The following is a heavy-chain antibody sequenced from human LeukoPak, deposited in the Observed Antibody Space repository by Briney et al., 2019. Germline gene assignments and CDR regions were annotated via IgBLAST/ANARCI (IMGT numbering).Heavy chain of an antibody. CDR2: IWYHGNEI. J-gene: IGHJ4*02. CDR1: GFTFSNFG. Sequence: GGSLRLSCAASGFTFSNFGMHWVRQAPGKGLEWVAVIWYHGNEIHYVDSVEGRFTISRDNFRNTLYLQMNSLRAEDSAVYYCVRGSGGNGYGYWGDNWGQGTLVTVSS. CDR3: VRGSGGNGYGYWGDN. V-gene: IGHV3-33*01. D-gene: IGHD5-12*01.